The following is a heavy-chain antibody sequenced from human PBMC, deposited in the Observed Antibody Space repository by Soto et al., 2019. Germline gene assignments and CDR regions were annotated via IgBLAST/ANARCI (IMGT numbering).Heavy chain of an antibody. D-gene: IGHD3-22*01. CDR1: GGSVSSGSYY. J-gene: IGHJ6*04. CDR3: ARGRYDTILHYYYYYGMDV. V-gene: IGHV4-61*01. Sequence: PSETLSLTCTVSGGSVSSGSYYWSWIRQPPGKGLEWIGYIYYSGSTNYNPSLKSRVTISVDTSKNQFSLKLSSVTAADTAVYYCARGRYDTILHYYYYYGMDVWGKGTTVTVS. CDR2: IYYSGST.